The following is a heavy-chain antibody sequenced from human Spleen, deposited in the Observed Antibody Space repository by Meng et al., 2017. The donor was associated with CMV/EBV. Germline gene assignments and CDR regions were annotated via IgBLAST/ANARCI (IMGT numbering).Heavy chain of an antibody. Sequence: GESLKISCAASGFTFSSYAMSWVRQAPGKGLEWVSAISGSGGSTYYADSVKGRFTISRDNSKNTLYLQMNSLRAEDTAVYYCAKLSVEGSRSPWDYWGQGTLVTVSS. CDR2: ISGSGGST. V-gene: IGHV3-23*01. D-gene: IGHD6-13*01. CDR3: AKLSVEGSRSPWDY. J-gene: IGHJ4*02. CDR1: GFTFSSYA.